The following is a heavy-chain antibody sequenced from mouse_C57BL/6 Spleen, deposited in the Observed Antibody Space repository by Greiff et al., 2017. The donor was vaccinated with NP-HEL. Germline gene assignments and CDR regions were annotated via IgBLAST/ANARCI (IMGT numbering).Heavy chain of an antibody. V-gene: IGHV5-17*01. J-gene: IGHJ4*01. CDR1: GFTFSDYG. Sequence: EVMLVESGGGLVKPGGSLKLSCAASGFTFSDYGMHWVRQAPEKGLEWVAYISSGSSTIYYADTVKGRFTISRDNAKNTLFLQMTSLRSEDTAMYYCARLAYDPHYYAMDYWGQGTSVTVSS. CDR2: ISSGSSTI. CDR3: ARLAYDPHYYAMDY. D-gene: IGHD6-5*01.